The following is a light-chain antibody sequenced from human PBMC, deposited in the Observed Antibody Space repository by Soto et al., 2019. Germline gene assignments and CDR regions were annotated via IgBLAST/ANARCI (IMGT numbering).Light chain of an antibody. CDR2: WAS. V-gene: IGKV4-1*01. CDR1: LSVLYSSKNKNY. Sequence: DIVMTQSPDSLAVSLGERATINCKSSLSVLYSSKNKNYLAWYQQKPGQVPKLLIYWASTRESGVPDRFSGSGSGTDFTLTISSLQAEDVAVYYCQQYYSSPFTFGPGTKVDIK. J-gene: IGKJ3*01. CDR3: QQYYSSPFT.